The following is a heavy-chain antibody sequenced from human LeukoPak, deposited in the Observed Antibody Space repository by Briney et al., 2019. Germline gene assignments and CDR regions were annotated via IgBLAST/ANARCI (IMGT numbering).Heavy chain of an antibody. J-gene: IGHJ4*02. V-gene: IGHV3-7*03. CDR2: INQDGTEK. CDR1: GFTFSCYW. CDR3: AKHPVPAANSRFDY. D-gene: IGHD2-2*01. Sequence: GGSLRLSCAASGFTFSCYWMSWVRQAPGEGLEWVAKINQDGTEKAYVDSVRGRFTISRDNAKNSLFLQMNSLRAEDTAVYYCAKHPVPAANSRFDYWGQGTLVTVSS.